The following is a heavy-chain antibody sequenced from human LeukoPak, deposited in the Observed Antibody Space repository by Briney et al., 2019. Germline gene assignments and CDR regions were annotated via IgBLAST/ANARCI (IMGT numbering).Heavy chain of an antibody. CDR3: ARVPRPGIAAAGNRIYYGMDV. CDR1: GYSISSGYY. J-gene: IGHJ6*02. CDR2: IYHSGST. D-gene: IGHD6-13*01. Sequence: SETLSLTCTVSGYSISSGYYWGWLRQPPGKGLEWIGSIYHSGSTYYNPSLKSRVTISVDTSKNQFSLKLSSVTAADTAVYYCARVPRPGIAAAGNRIYYGMDVWGQGTTVTVSS. V-gene: IGHV4-38-2*02.